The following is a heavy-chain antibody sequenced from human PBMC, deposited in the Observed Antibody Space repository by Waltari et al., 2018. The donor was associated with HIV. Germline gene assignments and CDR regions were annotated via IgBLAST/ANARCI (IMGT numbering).Heavy chain of an antibody. J-gene: IGHJ4*02. V-gene: IGHV1-3*01. Sequence: QVQLVQSGAEVKKPGASVKVSCKASGHTFTRYALHWVRQAPGQRVEWMGWINAGNGNTEDSQQFKGRVTITRDTAASTAYMELSSLRSEDTAVYYCAGEQYSSDWYDNSWGQGTLVTVSS. D-gene: IGHD6-19*01. CDR1: GHTFTRYA. CDR2: INAGNGNT. CDR3: AGEQYSSDWYDNS.